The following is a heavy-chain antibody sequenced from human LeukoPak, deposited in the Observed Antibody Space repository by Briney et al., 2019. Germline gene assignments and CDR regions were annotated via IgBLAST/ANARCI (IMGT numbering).Heavy chain of an antibody. J-gene: IGHJ3*02. CDR1: GGSFSGYY. CDR3: ARCDGHDAFDI. V-gene: IGHV4-34*01. CDR2: INHSGST. D-gene: IGHD5-24*01. Sequence: SETLSLTCAVYGGSFSGYYWSWIRQPPGKGLEWIGEINHSGSTNHNPSLKSRVTISVDTSKNQFSLKLSSVTAADTAVYYCARCDGHDAFDIWGQGTMVTVSS.